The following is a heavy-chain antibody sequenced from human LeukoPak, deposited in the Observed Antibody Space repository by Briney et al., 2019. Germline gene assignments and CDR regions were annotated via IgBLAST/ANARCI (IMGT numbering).Heavy chain of an antibody. CDR3: ARQTPYYDVLTGYHNWFYP. CDR1: GYSFTGYW. CDR2: IYPGDSDT. V-gene: IGHV5-51*01. Sequence: GESLKISCKGSGYSFTGYWIGWVRQMPGKGLEWMGIIYPGDSDTRYSPSFQGQVTISADKSISTAYLQWSSLKASDTAMYYCARQTPYYDVLTGYHNWFYPCGEVTLVTVSS. D-gene: IGHD3-9*01. J-gene: IGHJ5*02.